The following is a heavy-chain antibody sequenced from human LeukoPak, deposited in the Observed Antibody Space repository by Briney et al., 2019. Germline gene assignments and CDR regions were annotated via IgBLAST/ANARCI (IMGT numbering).Heavy chain of an antibody. CDR1: GFTFSSYA. V-gene: IGHV3-30*18. CDR2: LSHDENYK. CDR3: AKRGCSSTSCPYYFDY. D-gene: IGHD2-2*01. Sequence: GRSLRLSCAASGFTFSSYAMHWVRQAPGKGLEWVAVLSHDENYKHFGDAVKGRFTVSRDNSKNTLYLQMNSLRAEDTAVYYCAKRGCSSTSCPYYFDYWGQGTLVTVSS. J-gene: IGHJ4*02.